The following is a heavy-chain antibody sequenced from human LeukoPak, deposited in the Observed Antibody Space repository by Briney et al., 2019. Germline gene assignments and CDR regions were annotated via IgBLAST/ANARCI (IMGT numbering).Heavy chain of an antibody. CDR3: ARDSYYGMDV. V-gene: IGHV4-31*03. Sequence: SETLSPTCTVSGGSISSGGYYWSWIRQHPGKGPEWIGYIYYSGSTYYNPSLKSRVTISVDTSKNQFSLKLSSVTAADTAVYYCARDSYYGMDVWGQGTTVTVSS. CDR2: IYYSGST. CDR1: GGSISSGGYY. J-gene: IGHJ6*02.